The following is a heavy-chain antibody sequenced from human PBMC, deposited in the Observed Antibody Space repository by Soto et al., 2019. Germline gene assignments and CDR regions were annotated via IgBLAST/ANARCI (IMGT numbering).Heavy chain of an antibody. CDR2: ISYDGSNK. D-gene: IGHD2-2*01. V-gene: IGHV3-30*18. Sequence: LRLSCAASGFTFSSYGMHWVRQAPGKGLEWVAVISYDGSNKYYADSVKGRFTISRDNSKNTLYLQMNSLRAEDTAVYYCAKNRALVPAAIGEYYYYGMDVWGQGTTVTVSS. CDR3: AKNRALVPAAIGEYYYYGMDV. CDR1: GFTFSSYG. J-gene: IGHJ6*02.